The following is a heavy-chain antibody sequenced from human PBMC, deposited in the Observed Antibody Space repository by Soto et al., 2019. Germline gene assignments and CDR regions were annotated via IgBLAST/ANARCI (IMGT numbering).Heavy chain of an antibody. V-gene: IGHV6-1*01. CDR3: ARRSYGLYYFDY. CDR2: TYYRSKWYN. J-gene: IGHJ4*02. D-gene: IGHD4-17*01. CDR1: GDRVSSNSAA. Sequence: SQTLSLTCAISGDRVSSNSAAWNWIRQSPSRGLEWLGRTYYRSKWYNDYAVSVKSRITINPDTSKNQFSLQLNSVTAADTAVYYCARRSYGLYYFDYWGQGTLVTVSS.